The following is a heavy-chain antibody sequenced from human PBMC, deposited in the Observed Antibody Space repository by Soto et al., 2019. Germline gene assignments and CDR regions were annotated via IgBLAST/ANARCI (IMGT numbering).Heavy chain of an antibody. D-gene: IGHD3-10*01. V-gene: IGHV4-59*01. Sequence: QVQLQESGPGLVKPSETLSLTCTVSGGSISSYYWSWIRQPPGKGLEWIGYIYYSGSTNYNPSLKSRVTISVDTSKNQFSLKLSSVTAADTAVYYCARVTYYYGSGSYYNIDYWGQGTLVTVSS. J-gene: IGHJ4*02. CDR1: GGSISSYY. CDR2: IYYSGST. CDR3: ARVTYYYGSGSYYNIDY.